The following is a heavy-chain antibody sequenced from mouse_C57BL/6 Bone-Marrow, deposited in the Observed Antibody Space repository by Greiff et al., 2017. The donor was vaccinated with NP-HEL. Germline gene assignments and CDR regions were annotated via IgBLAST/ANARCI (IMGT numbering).Heavy chain of an antibody. CDR2: ISSGSSTI. D-gene: IGHD1-1*01. V-gene: IGHV5-17*01. J-gene: IGHJ4*01. CDR1: GFTFSDYG. Sequence: VKLVESGGGLVKPGGSLKLSCAASGFTFSDYGMHWVRQAPEKGLEWVAYISSGSSTIYYADTVKGRFTISRDNAKNTLFLQMTSLRSEDTAMYYCARSITTVVDAMDYWGQGTSVTVSS. CDR3: ARSITTVVDAMDY.